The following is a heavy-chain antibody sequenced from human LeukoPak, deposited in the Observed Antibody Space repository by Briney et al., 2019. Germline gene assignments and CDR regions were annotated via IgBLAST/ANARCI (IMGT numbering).Heavy chain of an antibody. CDR2: ISSGSSAR. CDR3: ARMSGSRLPGY. D-gene: IGHD5-12*01. V-gene: IGHV3-48*01. J-gene: IGHJ4*02. CDR1: GFTFSSYS. Sequence: GGSLRLSCAASGFTFSSYSMNWVRQTPGKGLEWVSYISSGSSARYYADSVKGRFTISRDDARNSLYLQMNSLRAEDTAVYYCARMSGSRLPGYWGQGTLVTVSS.